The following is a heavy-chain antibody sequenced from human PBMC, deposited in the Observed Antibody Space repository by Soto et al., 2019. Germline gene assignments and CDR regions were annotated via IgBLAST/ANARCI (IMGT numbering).Heavy chain of an antibody. V-gene: IGHV3-23*01. D-gene: IGHD3-9*01. CDR3: AKGGRDDILTGYYSPFDY. CDR1: GFTFSSYA. J-gene: IGHJ4*02. Sequence: GGSLISCAASGFTFSSYAMSWVRQAPGKGLEWVSAISGSGGSTYYADSVKGRFTISRDNSKNTLYLQMNSLRAEDTAVYYCAKGGRDDILTGYYSPFDYWGQGTLVTVSS. CDR2: ISGSGGST.